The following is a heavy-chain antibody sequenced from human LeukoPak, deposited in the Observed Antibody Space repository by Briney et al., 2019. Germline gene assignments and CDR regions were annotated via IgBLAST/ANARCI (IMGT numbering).Heavy chain of an antibody. J-gene: IGHJ4*02. Sequence: KPSQTLSLTCTVSGGSISSGDYYWSWIRQPPGKGLEWIGYIYYSGSTYYNPSLKSRVTISVDTSKNQFSLKLSSVTAADTAVYYCARTGATHSLPFDYWGKGTLATVSS. CDR1: GGSISSGDYY. CDR2: IYYSGST. D-gene: IGHD1-26*01. CDR3: ARTGATHSLPFDY. V-gene: IGHV4-30-4*08.